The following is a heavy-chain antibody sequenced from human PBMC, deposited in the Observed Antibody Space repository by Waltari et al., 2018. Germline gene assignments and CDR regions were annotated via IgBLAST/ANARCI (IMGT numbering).Heavy chain of an antibody. CDR1: GFTFSDYY. J-gene: IGHJ4*02. V-gene: IGHV3-11*01. Sequence: QVQLVESGGGLVKPGGSLRLSCSASGFTFSDYYLSWTRTAPGKGLEWVSYISSSGSTIYYADSVKGRFTISRDNAKNSLYLQMNSLRAEDTAVYYCAREEAYSSSYPFGYWGQGTLVTVSS. D-gene: IGHD6-13*01. CDR2: ISSSGSTI. CDR3: AREEAYSSSYPFGY.